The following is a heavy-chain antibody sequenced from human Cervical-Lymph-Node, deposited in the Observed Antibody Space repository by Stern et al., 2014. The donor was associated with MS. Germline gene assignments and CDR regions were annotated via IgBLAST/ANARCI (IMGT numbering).Heavy chain of an antibody. J-gene: IGHJ6*02. Sequence: VQLVQSGGGVVQPGRSLRLSCVGSGFIFTTYGMHWVRLAPGKGLEWVASTSYDGSKTNYAESVKGRFTISRDNSRNSLYLQMNSLRVEDAAIYYCAKDRAYSSARMGHFYYGVDAWGQGTTVTVSS. CDR1: GFIFTTYG. CDR3: AKDRAYSSARMGHFYYGVDA. V-gene: IGHV3-30*18. D-gene: IGHD3-22*01. CDR2: TSYDGSKT.